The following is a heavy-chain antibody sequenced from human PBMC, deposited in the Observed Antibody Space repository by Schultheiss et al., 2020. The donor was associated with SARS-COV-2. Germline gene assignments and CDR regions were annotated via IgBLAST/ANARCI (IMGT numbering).Heavy chain of an antibody. D-gene: IGHD3-3*01. CDR2: INSDGSST. Sequence: GGSLRLSCAASGFTFSRYSMNWVRQAPGKGLEWVSRINSDGSSTSYADSVKGRFTISRDNAKNTLYLQMNSLRAEDTAVYYCARAGAYDFWSGADYYMDVWGEGTTVTVSS. CDR3: ARAGAYDFWSGADYYMDV. CDR1: GFTFSRYS. J-gene: IGHJ6*03. V-gene: IGHV3-74*01.